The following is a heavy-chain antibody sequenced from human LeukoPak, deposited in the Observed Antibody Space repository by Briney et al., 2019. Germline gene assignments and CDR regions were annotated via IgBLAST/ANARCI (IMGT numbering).Heavy chain of an antibody. V-gene: IGHV3-23*01. CDR3: AKGVHSTSQTPDD. Sequence: GGSLRLSCAASGFTFSSYAMSWVRQAPGKGLKWVSGISGSGGSTSYADSVKGRFTISRDNSKNTLFLQMDSLRAEDAAVYYCAKGVHSTSQTPDDWGQGTLVTVSS. J-gene: IGHJ4*02. D-gene: IGHD2-2*01. CDR2: ISGSGGST. CDR1: GFTFSSYA.